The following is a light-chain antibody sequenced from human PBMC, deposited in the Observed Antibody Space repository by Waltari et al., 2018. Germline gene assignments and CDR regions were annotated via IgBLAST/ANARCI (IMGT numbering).Light chain of an antibody. CDR1: QSVSSN. CDR3: QQYNNWPPSIT. CDR2: AAS. Sequence: EIVMTQSPASLSVSPGERATLSCRASQSVSSNLAWYQQKPGQAPSLRIYAASTRATGIPARFSGGGSGTEFTLTISSLQSEDFAVYYCQQYNNWPPSITFGQGTRLEIK. V-gene: IGKV3-15*01. J-gene: IGKJ5*01.